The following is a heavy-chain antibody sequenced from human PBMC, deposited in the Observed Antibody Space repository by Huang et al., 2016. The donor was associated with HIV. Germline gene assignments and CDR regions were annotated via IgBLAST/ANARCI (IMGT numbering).Heavy chain of an antibody. CDR2: ISYDGSNQ. CDR1: GFTFSSYA. J-gene: IGHJ4*02. D-gene: IGHD3-10*01. Sequence: QERLVESGGGVVQPGRSLRLSCAASGFTFSSYAMHWVRQATGKGLEWVAVISYDGSNQHYVDSVKGRFTISRDNSKKMLYLQMNSLRMGDTAVYYCARGSAGVLWFGEMWGQGTLVTVSS. V-gene: IGHV3-30*04. CDR3: ARGSAGVLWFGEM.